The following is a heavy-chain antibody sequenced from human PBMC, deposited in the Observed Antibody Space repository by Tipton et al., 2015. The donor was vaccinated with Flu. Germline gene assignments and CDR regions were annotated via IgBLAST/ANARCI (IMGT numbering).Heavy chain of an antibody. Sequence: QSGPEVKKPGASVKVSCKASGYTFTSYYMHWVRQAPGQGLEWMGIINPSGGSTSYAQKFQGRVTMTTDTSTSTAYMELRSLRSDDTAVYYCARDAYGSGSPDYWGQGTLVTVSS. V-gene: IGHV1-46*01. CDR3: ARDAYGSGSPDY. CDR2: INPSGGST. D-gene: IGHD3-10*01. J-gene: IGHJ4*02. CDR1: GYTFTSYY.